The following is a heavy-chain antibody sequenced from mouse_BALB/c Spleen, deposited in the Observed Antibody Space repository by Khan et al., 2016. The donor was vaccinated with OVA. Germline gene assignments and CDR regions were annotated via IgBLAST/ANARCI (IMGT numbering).Heavy chain of an antibody. D-gene: IGHD3-1*01. Sequence: VQLKQSGTVLAGPGASVKMSCKASGYSFTSYWMHWVKQRSGQGLEWLGAIYPGNTDTRYNQKFKGKAKLTAVTSASTAYMELSSLTNEDSAVXYCTRSGFLYYFDYWGQGTTLTVSS. CDR3: TRSGFLYYFDY. CDR1: GYSFTSYW. J-gene: IGHJ2*01. CDR2: IYPGNTDT. V-gene: IGHV1-5*01.